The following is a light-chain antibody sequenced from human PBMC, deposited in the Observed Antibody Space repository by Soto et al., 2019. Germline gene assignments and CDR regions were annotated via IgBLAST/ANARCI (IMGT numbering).Light chain of an antibody. V-gene: IGLV1-44*01. CDR1: SSNVGRNT. CDR3: LLYYGGSQLWV. Sequence: QSGLTQPPSASGTPGQTIIISCSGSSSNVGRNTVNWYQHLPGRAPKVLIYRNSHRPSGVPDRFSGSQSGSSASLAISGLQSEDEADYYCLLYYGGSQLWVFGGGTKLTVL. J-gene: IGLJ3*02. CDR2: RNS.